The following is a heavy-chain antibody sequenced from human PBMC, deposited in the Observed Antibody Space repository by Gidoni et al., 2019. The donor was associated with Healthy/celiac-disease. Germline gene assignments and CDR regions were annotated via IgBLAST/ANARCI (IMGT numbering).Heavy chain of an antibody. CDR3: AKSATGMGYYYYMDV. CDR1: GFTFSSSG. Sequence: QVQLVESGGGVVQPGRSLSLSCAASGFTFSSSGMHWVRQAPGKGLEWVAVISYDGSNKYYADSVKGRFTISRDNSKNTLYLQMNSLRAEDTAVYYCAKSATGMGYYYYMDVWGKGTTVTVSS. V-gene: IGHV3-30*18. J-gene: IGHJ6*03. D-gene: IGHD1-1*01. CDR2: ISYDGSNK.